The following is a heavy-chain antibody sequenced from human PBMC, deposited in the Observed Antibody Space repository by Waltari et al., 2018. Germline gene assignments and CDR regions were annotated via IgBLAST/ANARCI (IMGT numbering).Heavy chain of an antibody. V-gene: IGHV3-49*05. J-gene: IGHJ4*02. CDR3: TRDRVSSGRSHFDY. CDR2: IRSKAYGGTT. D-gene: IGHD6-19*01. Sequence: LQLQESGPGLVKPSETLSLTCTVSGGSISSSSYYWGWIRQPPGKGLEWVGFIRSKAYGGTTEYAASVKGRFTISRDDSKSIAYLQMNSLKTEDTAVYYCTRDRVSSGRSHFDYWGQGTLVTVSS. CDR1: GGSISSSSYY.